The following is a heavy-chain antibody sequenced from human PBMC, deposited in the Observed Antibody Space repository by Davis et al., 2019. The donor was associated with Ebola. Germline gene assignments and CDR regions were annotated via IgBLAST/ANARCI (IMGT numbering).Heavy chain of an antibody. J-gene: IGHJ4*02. CDR1: GFTFSSYA. CDR3: ARDPDSSGHGAN. V-gene: IGHV3-33*08. Sequence: GESLKISCAASGFTFSSYAMHWVRQAPGKGLEWVALISYDGSNEYYADSVKGRFTISRDNSKNTLFLQMSTLRAEDTAVYYCARDPDSSGHGANWGQGTLVTVSS. CDR2: ISYDGSNE. D-gene: IGHD6-19*01.